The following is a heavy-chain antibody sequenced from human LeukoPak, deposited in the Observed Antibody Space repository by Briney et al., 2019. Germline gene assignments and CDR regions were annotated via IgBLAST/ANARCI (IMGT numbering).Heavy chain of an antibody. CDR2: INPNSGGT. J-gene: IGHJ6*03. CDR1: GYTFTGYY. D-gene: IGHD5-12*01. CDR3: ARYSGYDYRGANYYYYYYMDV. Sequence: ASVKVSCKASGYTFTGYYMHWVRQAPGQGLEWMGWINPNSGGTNYAQKFQGRVTMTRDTSISTAYMELSRLRSDDTAVYYCARYSGYDYRGANYYYYYYMDVWGKGTTVTVSS. V-gene: IGHV1-2*02.